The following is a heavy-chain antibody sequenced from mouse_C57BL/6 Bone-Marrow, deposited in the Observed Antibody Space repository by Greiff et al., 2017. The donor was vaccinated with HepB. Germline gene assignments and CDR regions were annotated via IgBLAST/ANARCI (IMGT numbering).Heavy chain of an antibody. Sequence: EVKLVESGGGLVQPKGSLKLSCAASGFTFNTYAMHWVRQAPVKGMEWVARIRSKSSNYATYYADSVKNSFTISRDYYKSMLLLQMNNLKTEDTAMYYCVRDTWVGYCGGWGQVTTLTVSS. D-gene: IGHD2-1*01. J-gene: IGHJ2*01. V-gene: IGHV10-3*01. CDR3: VRDTWVGYCGG. CDR2: IRSKSSNYAT. CDR1: GFTFNTYA.